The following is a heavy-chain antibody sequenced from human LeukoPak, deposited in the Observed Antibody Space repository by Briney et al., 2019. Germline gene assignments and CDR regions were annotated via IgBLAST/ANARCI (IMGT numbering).Heavy chain of an antibody. V-gene: IGHV3-48*03. CDR1: GFTFSSYE. CDR2: ISSSGSLI. CDR3: ARVCRDSSGYGAFDI. J-gene: IGHJ3*02. D-gene: IGHD3-22*01. Sequence: GRSLRLSCAASGFTFSSYEMNWVRQAPGKGLEWVSYISSSGSLIYYADSVKGRFTISRDNAKNSLYLQMNSLRDEDTAVYYCARVCRDSSGYGAFDIWGQGTMVTVSP.